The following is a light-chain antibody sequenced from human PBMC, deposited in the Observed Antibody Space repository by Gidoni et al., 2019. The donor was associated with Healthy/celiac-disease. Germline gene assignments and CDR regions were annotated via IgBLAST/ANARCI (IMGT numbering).Light chain of an antibody. CDR2: DAS. V-gene: IGKV3-11*01. CDR3: PQRSNWPPRLT. J-gene: IGKJ4*01. Sequence: EIVLTQSPATLSLSPGERAPLSCRASQSVSSYLAWYQQKPGQAPRLLIYDASNRATGIPARFSGSGSGTDFTLTISSLEPEDFAVYYRPQRSNWPPRLTFGGGTKVEIK. CDR1: QSVSSY.